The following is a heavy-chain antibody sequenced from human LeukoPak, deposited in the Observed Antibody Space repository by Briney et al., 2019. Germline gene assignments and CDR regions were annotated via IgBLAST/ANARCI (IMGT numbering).Heavy chain of an antibody. Sequence: PGGSLRLSCAASGFTFSSYEMNWVRQAPGKGLEWVSYISSSGRTIYYADSVKGRFTISRDNAKNSLYLQMNSLRAEDTAVYYCARFPYGSDQGGYWGQGTLVTVSS. D-gene: IGHD3-10*01. CDR3: ARFPYGSDQGGY. J-gene: IGHJ4*02. CDR2: ISSSGRTI. CDR1: GFTFSSYE. V-gene: IGHV3-48*03.